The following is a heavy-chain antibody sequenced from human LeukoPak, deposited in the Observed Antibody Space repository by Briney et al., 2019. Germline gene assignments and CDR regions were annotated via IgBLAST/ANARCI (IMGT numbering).Heavy chain of an antibody. V-gene: IGHV3-23*01. CDR2: TSGSGGST. J-gene: IGHJ4*02. D-gene: IGHD2-2*01. CDR3: AKDPGYQVVYCFDY. CDR1: GFTFSSYS. Sequence: GGSLRLSCAASGFTFSSYSMCLVRQAPGKGLEWVSGTSGSGGSTDYADSVKGRFTISRDNSKNTLYLQMNSLRAEDTAVYYCAKDPGYQVVYCFDYWGQGTLVTVSS.